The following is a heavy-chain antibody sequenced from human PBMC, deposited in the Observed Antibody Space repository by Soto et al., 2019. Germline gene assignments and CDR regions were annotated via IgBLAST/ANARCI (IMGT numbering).Heavy chain of an antibody. V-gene: IGHV3-13*01. CDR1: GFNHSSYD. CDR2: IGITGDT. J-gene: IGHJ6*02. CDR3: VREAIMGGMDV. Sequence: EVLLVESGGGLVQPGGSLRISCAASGFNHSSYDMHWVRQVTGKGLEWVSGIGITGDTYYPGSVKGRFTFSRENASNSLYLQMNSLRVGDTAVYFCVREAIMGGMDVWGQGTTVTVSS.